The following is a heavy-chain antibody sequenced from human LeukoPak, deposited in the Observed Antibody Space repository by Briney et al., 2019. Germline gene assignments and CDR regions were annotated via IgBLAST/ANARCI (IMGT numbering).Heavy chain of an antibody. D-gene: IGHD6-19*01. Sequence: GGPLRLSCAASGFTFSSYGMHWVRQAPGKGLEWVAVISYDGSNKYYADSVKGRFTISRDNSKNTLYLQMNSLRAEDTAVYYCAKLPGVAGTNYYYGMDVWGQGTTVTVSS. CDR3: AKLPGVAGTNYYYGMDV. CDR1: GFTFSSYG. V-gene: IGHV3-30*18. CDR2: ISYDGSNK. J-gene: IGHJ6*02.